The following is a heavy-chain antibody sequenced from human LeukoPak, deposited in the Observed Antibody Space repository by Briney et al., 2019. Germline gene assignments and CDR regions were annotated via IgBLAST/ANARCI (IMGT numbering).Heavy chain of an antibody. D-gene: IGHD6-13*01. J-gene: IGHJ6*02. CDR1: GFTLSSNY. CDR3: ARDSGSWSYYYYGMDV. Sequence: GGSLRLSCAASGFTLSSNYMSWVRQAPGKGLEWVSVIYSGGSTYYSDSVKGRFTISRDNSKNTLYLQMNSLRAEDTAVYYCARDSGSWSYYYYGMDVGGQGATVTVSS. CDR2: IYSGGST. V-gene: IGHV3-66*01.